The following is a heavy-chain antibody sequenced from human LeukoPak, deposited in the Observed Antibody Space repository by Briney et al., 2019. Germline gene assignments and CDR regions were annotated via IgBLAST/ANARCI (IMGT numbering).Heavy chain of an antibody. V-gene: IGHV4-34*01. CDR2: INHSGST. D-gene: IGHD2-2*01. J-gene: IGHJ3*02. Sequence: SETLSLTCAVYGGSFSGYYWSWIRHPPGNGLEWIGEINHSGSTNYNPSLKSRVTISVDTSKNQFSLKLSSVTAADTAVYYCARFRIVPAASTAFDIWGQGTMVTVSS. CDR3: ARFRIVPAASTAFDI. CDR1: GGSFSGYY.